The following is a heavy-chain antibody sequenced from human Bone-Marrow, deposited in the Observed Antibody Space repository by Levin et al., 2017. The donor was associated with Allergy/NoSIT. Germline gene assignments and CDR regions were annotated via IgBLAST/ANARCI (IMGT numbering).Heavy chain of an antibody. CDR2: VYWDDDH. V-gene: IGHV2-5*02. J-gene: IGHJ4*02. CDR3: AHRLEGYGTDWDFGSFDS. D-gene: IGHD6-13*01. Sequence: KRSGPTLVKPTQALTLTCTFSGFSLSSGGVGVGWIRQPPGKALEWLAFVYWDDDHRYSPSLKSRLTVTKDTSTNQVVLTLTNMDPVDTATYYCAHRLEGYGTDWDFGSFDSWGPGILVTVSP. CDR1: GFSLSSGGVG.